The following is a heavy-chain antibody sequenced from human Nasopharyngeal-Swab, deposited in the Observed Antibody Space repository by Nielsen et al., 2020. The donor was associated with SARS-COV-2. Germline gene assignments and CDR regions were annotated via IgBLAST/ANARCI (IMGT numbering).Heavy chain of an antibody. CDR1: GFTFSSYA. V-gene: IGHV3-30-3*01. CDR3: AKARTLISSGWYFDY. CDR2: VSADGDKK. Sequence: GGSLRLSCAASGFTFSSYAMHWVRQAPGKGLEWVTVVSADGDKKYYADSVKGRFTISRDNSNNTLYLQMNSLRPEDTAFYYCAKARTLISSGWYFDYWGQGTLVTVSS. D-gene: IGHD6-19*01. J-gene: IGHJ4*02.